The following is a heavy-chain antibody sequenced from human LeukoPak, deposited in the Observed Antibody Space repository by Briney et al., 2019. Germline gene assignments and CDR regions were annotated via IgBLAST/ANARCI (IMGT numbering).Heavy chain of an antibody. D-gene: IGHD4-17*01. Sequence: SVKVSCKASGGTFRNYAISWVRQAPGQGLEWMGRIIPTLGIAKYAQKFQGRVTITADKSTSTAYMELSSLRSEDTAVYYCARGTNDYGDYYYGMDVWGQGTTVTVSS. CDR3: ARGTNDYGDYYYGMDV. CDR1: GGTFRNYA. V-gene: IGHV1-69*04. J-gene: IGHJ6*02. CDR2: IIPTLGIA.